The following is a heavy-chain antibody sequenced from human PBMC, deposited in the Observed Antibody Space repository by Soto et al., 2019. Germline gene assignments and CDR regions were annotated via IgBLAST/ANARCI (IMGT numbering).Heavy chain of an antibody. J-gene: IGHJ4*02. CDR1: GGSISSSDHY. D-gene: IGHD6-25*01. CDR3: ARQEYSGGPFDY. CDR2: IYYRGNT. Sequence: QLQLQESGPGLVKASETLSLTCTVSGGSISSSDHYWGCIRQPPGKGLEWIGSIYYRGNTYYNPSLKSRVTISVDTSKSQFTLRLSSVTAADTAVYYCARQEYSGGPFDYWGQGTLVTVSS. V-gene: IGHV4-39*01.